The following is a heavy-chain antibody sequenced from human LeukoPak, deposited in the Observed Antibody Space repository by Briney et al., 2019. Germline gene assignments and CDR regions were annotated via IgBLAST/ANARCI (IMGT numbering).Heavy chain of an antibody. J-gene: IGHJ4*02. CDR2: ISAYNGNT. D-gene: IGHD3-10*01. V-gene: IGHV1-18*01. CDR3: ASTMSYGSGSYADRDY. CDR1: GYTFTSYG. Sequence: ASVKVSCKASGYTFTSYGISWVRQAPGQGLEWMGWISAYNGNTNYAQKLQGRVTMTTDTSTSTAYMELRSLRSDDTAVYYCASTMSYGSGSYADRDYWGQGTLVTVSS.